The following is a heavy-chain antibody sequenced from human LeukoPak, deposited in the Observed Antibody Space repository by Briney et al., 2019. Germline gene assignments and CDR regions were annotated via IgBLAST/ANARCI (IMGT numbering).Heavy chain of an antibody. CDR2: ISGSGGST. V-gene: IGHV3-23*01. CDR3: AKHYSSNSLGRCFDY. Sequence: GGSLRLSCAASGFTFSSYAMSWVRQGPGKGLEWVSAISGSGGSTYYADSVKGRFTISRDNSKNTLYLQMNSLRAEDTAVYYCAKHYSSNSLGRCFDYWGQGTLVTVSS. D-gene: IGHD6-13*01. J-gene: IGHJ4*02. CDR1: GFTFSSYA.